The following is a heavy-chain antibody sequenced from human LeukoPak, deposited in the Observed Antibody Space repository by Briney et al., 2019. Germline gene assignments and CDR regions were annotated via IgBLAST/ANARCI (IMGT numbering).Heavy chain of an antibody. Sequence: SGTLSLTCAVSGGSISRSNWWSWVRQPPGKGLEWIGEIYHSGSTNYNPSLKSRVTISVDTSKNQFSLKLSSVTAADTAVYYCAREGTVDAWGKYSGSLDYWGQGTLVTVSS. J-gene: IGHJ4*02. CDR2: IYHSGST. CDR3: AREGTVDAWGKYSGSLDY. V-gene: IGHV4-4*02. D-gene: IGHD6-13*01. CDR1: GGSISRSNW.